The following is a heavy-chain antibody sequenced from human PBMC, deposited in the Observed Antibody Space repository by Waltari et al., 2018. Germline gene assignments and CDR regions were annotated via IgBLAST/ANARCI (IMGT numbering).Heavy chain of an antibody. CDR1: GGSFSGYY. V-gene: IGHV4-34*01. CDR2: INHSRST. CDR3: ARGHYYYYGMDV. Sequence: QVQLQQWGAGLLKPSETLSLTCAVYGGSFSGYYWGWIRQPPGKGMEWIGEINHSRSTNYNPSLKRRVTISVDSSKNQFSLNLSSVTAAYTAVYYCARGHYYYYGMDVWGQGTTVTVSS. J-gene: IGHJ6*02.